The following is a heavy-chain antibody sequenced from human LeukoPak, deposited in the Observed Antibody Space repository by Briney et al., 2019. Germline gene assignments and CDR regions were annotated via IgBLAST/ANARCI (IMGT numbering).Heavy chain of an antibody. V-gene: IGHV1-46*01. CDR1: GYTFTSYF. J-gene: IGHJ4*02. D-gene: IGHD6-19*01. Sequence: GASVKVSCKASGYTFTSYFIHWVRQAPGPGLEWVGIIYLSDGRTNYAQRFPGRVTLSKDTSTNIVYMELYSLRSEDTAVYYCARHDRIAVAGPYFFDYWGQGTLVTVSS. CDR2: IYLSDGRT. CDR3: ARHDRIAVAGPYFFDY.